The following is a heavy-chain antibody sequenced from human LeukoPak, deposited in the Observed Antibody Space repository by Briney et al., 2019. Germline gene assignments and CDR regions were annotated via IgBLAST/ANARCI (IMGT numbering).Heavy chain of an antibody. CDR1: GFTFSDHY. CDR2: TRTEAKDYTT. V-gene: IGHV3-72*01. D-gene: IGHD4-17*01. J-gene: IGHJ6*02. CDR3: ARGPTVTFNYHYGMDV. Sequence: PGGSLRLSCATSGFTFSDHYMDWVRQAPGKGLEWVARTRTEAKDYTTEYAASVKGRFTVSRDESMHSLYLQMNSLKTEDTAVYYCARGPTVTFNYHYGMDVWGQGTTVTVSS.